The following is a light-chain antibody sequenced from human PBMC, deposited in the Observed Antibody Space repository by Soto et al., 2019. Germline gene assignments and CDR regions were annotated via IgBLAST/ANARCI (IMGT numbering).Light chain of an antibody. CDR1: QGIRDD. CDR3: LQDYNYPLT. J-gene: IGKJ4*01. V-gene: IGKV1-6*01. Sequence: AIQMTQSPSSLSASVGDRVTITCRASQGIRDDLGWYQQKPGKAPKLLIYAASSLESGVRSRFSGSGSGTDFTLTISSLQPEDFATYYCLQDYNYPLTFGGGTKVEIK. CDR2: AAS.